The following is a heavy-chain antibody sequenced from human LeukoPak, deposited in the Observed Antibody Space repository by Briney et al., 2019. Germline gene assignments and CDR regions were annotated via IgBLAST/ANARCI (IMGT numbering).Heavy chain of an antibody. CDR2: ISYDGSNK. CDR3: AKLPIAVDSSGYSTDY. Sequence: GGSLRLSCAASGFTFSSYGMHWVRQAPGKGLEWVAVISYDGSNKYYADSVKGRFTISRDNSKNTLYLQMNSLRAEDTAVHYCAKLPIAVDSSGYSTDYWGQGTLVTVSS. J-gene: IGHJ4*02. D-gene: IGHD3-22*01. CDR1: GFTFSSYG. V-gene: IGHV3-30*18.